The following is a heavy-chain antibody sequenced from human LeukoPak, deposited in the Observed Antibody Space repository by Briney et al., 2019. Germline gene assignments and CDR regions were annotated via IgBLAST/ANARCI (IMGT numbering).Heavy chain of an antibody. Sequence: GGSLRLSCAASGFTFSSYWLSWVRQAPGKGLEWVANIKQDGSDGYYVDSVKGRFTISRDNAKNSLYLQMNSLRAEDTAVYYCARAIDPLTTMILYWGQGTLVTVSS. CDR2: IKQDGSDG. J-gene: IGHJ4*02. V-gene: IGHV3-7*04. CDR3: ARAIDPLTTMILY. CDR1: GFTFSSYW. D-gene: IGHD3-22*01.